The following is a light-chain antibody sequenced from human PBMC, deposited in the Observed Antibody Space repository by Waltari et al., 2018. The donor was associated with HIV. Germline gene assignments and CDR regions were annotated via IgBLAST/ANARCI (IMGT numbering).Light chain of an antibody. CDR3: QQYNNWPPWT. CDR2: AAG. J-gene: IGKJ1*01. V-gene: IGKV3D-15*01. CDR1: PNVSSY. Sequence: ETVMTQSPATLSVSPGQRVTLSCRASPNVSSYLAWLQQRPGQAPRLLIHAAGTRASGIPGSITGSGSGTEFTLTITSLQSEDVGVYYCQQYNNWPPWTFGPGTKV.